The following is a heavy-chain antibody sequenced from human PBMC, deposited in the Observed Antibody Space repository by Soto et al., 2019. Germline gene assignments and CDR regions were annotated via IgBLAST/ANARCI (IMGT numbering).Heavy chain of an antibody. Sequence: QVQLVQSGGEMKKPGASMRVSCKTSGYTFTYNGITWVRQAPGKGLEWMGWISAHNGNTKSAEKFQGRFTMTTDTSTSTAHMELTSMTSDDTAVYYCARGRGYSYAEAPLQNWGQGTMVIVSS. D-gene: IGHD5-18*01. CDR2: ISAHNGNT. CDR1: GYTFTYNG. J-gene: IGHJ3*01. V-gene: IGHV1-18*04. CDR3: ARGRGYSYAEAPLQN.